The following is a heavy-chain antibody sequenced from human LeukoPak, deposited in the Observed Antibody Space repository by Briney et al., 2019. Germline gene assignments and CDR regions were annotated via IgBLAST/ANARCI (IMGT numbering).Heavy chain of an antibody. CDR1: GYTFTSYY. CDR3: ARALYDSSGYYSLGYYYGMDV. V-gene: IGHV1-46*01. D-gene: IGHD3-22*01. CDR2: INPSGGST. Sequence: ASVKVSCKASGYTFTSYYMHWVRQAPGQGLEWMGIINPSGGSTSYAQKFQGRVTMTRDTSTSTVYMELSSLRSEDTAVYYCARALYDSSGYYSLGYYYGMDVWGQGTTVTVSS. J-gene: IGHJ6*02.